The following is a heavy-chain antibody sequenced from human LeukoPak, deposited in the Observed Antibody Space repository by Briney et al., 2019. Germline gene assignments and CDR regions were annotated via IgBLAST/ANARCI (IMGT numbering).Heavy chain of an antibody. CDR2: VSNDGQNN. J-gene: IGHJ4*02. D-gene: IGHD3-10*01. V-gene: IGHV3-30*01. CDR1: GFTFKGYA. Sequence: PGASLRLSCVASGFTFKGYALHWVRQAPGQGLEWVAVVSNDGQNNFYSDSVRGQFSISRDNSRDTLYPQMDGLRSADTGPYLCPRSTYYYGSGTFYSVGPFDSWGQGTLVTVSS. CDR3: PRSTYYYGSGTFYSVGPFDS.